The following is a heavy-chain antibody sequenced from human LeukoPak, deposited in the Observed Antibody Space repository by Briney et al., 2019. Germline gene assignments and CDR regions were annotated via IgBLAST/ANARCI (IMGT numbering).Heavy chain of an antibody. V-gene: IGHV3-64D*09. Sequence: GGSLRLSCSASGFPFSNHAMHWVRQAPGKGLEYVSAISDSGGSTYYADSVKGRFTISRDNSKNTLYLQMSSLRAEDTAVYFCVRGDSFGPSGTDVWGQGTTVTVSS. CDR1: GFPFSNHA. CDR2: ISDSGGST. J-gene: IGHJ6*02. CDR3: VRGDSFGPSGTDV. D-gene: IGHD2-15*01.